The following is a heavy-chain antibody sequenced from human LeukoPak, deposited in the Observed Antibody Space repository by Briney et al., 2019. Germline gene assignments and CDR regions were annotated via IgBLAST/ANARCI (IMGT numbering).Heavy chain of an antibody. Sequence: ASVKVSCKASGYTFTDYYMHWVRQAPGQGLEWMGWLNPNSGDTNYAQKFQGRVSMTRDSSISTAYMNLSDLRSDDTAVYSCARGRNIEMTTMSGGSDYWGQGTLVAVSS. CDR1: GYTFTDYY. CDR2: LNPNSGDT. CDR3: ARGRNIEMTTMSGGSDY. V-gene: IGHV1-2*02. J-gene: IGHJ4*02. D-gene: IGHD5-24*01.